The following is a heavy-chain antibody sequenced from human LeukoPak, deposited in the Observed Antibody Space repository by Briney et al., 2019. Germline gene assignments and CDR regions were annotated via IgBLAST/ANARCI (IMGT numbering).Heavy chain of an antibody. V-gene: IGHV1-2*02. J-gene: IGHJ4*02. CDR2: INPNSGGT. CDR1: GYTFTGHY. D-gene: IGHD4-23*01. Sequence: GASVNVSCTASGYTFTGHYIHWVRQAPGQGLEWMGWINPNSGGTNYAQRFQGRVTMTRDTSITTAYMELSSLISDDTAVYYCARDGGGSSVDYWGQGTLVTVSS. CDR3: ARDGGGSSVDY.